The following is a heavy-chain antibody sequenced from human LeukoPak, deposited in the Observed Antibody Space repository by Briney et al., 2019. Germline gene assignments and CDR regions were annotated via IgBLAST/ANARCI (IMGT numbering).Heavy chain of an antibody. CDR2: MNQGGSEK. CDR1: GFMFSTYW. J-gene: IGHJ4*02. D-gene: IGHD6-19*01. V-gene: IGHV3-7*01. CDR3: ARDPPGTAVAGYDY. Sequence: GGSLRLSCAASGFMFSTYWMSWVRQAPGKGLEWVANMNQGGSEKYYVDSVKGRFTISRDNAKNSLFLHMHSLRAEDTAVYYCARDPPGTAVAGYDYWGQGTLVTVSS.